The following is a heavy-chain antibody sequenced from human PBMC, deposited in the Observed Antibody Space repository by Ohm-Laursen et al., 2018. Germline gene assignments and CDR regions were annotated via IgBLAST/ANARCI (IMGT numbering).Heavy chain of an antibody. CDR2: LYYSGST. CDR1: GYSISSSNW. V-gene: IGHV4-28*03. CDR3: ARAGVAVAGIDY. Sequence: SDTLSLTCGVSGYSISSSNWWGWIRQPPGKGLEWIGYLYYSGSTYYNPSLKSRVTMSVDTSKNQFSLKLSSVTAADTAVYYCARAGVAVAGIDYWGQGTLVTVSS. D-gene: IGHD6-19*01. J-gene: IGHJ4*02.